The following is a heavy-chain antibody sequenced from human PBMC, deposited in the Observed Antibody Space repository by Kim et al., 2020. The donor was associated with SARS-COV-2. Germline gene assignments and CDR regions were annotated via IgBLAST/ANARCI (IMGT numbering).Heavy chain of an antibody. D-gene: IGHD1-26*01. Sequence: ASVKVSCKPSGYTFISYALNWVRQAPGQGLEWMGWINTNTGNPTYAQRFTGHFVLSLDTSVSTAYLQIGSLKAEGTAVYYCAGGGSWDSYYYGMDVWGQG. CDR3: AGGGSWDSYYYGMDV. CDR1: GYTFISYA. J-gene: IGHJ6*02. V-gene: IGHV7-4-1*01. CDR2: INTNTGNP.